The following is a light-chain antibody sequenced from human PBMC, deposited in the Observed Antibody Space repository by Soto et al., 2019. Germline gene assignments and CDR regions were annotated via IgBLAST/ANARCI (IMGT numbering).Light chain of an antibody. CDR1: SRDIGDYKY. J-gene: IGLJ1*01. CDR3: SSFINRSTIV. Sequence: QSALTQPASVSGAPGQSVTISCTGTSRDIGDYKYVSWYQKHPGRAPKALIYEVSNRPSNVSLRFSGSKSGTTAFLTISGLQADDEADYYCSSFINRSTIVFGSGTKLTVL. V-gene: IGLV2-14*01. CDR2: EVS.